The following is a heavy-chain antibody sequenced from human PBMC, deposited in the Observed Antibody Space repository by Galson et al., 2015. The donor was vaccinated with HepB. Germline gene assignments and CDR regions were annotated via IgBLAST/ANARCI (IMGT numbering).Heavy chain of an antibody. D-gene: IGHD6-19*01. V-gene: IGHV3-30-3*01. CDR1: GFTFSTYS. J-gene: IGHJ4*02. CDR3: ARGRFGSGGLDC. CDR2: ILSDGSKE. Sequence: SLRLSCAASGFTFSTYSMHWVRQAPGKGLEWAASILSDGSKEYYADSVKGRFTISRDNSKSTVYLQMDSLRAEDTALYYCARGRFGSGGLDCWGQGTLVTVSS.